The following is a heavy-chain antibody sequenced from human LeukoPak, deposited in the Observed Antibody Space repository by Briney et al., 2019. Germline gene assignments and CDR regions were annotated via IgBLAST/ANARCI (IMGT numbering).Heavy chain of an antibody. D-gene: IGHD3-16*02. CDR3: ARGVIGGAFDI. CDR2: INPSGGST. Sequence: ASVKVSCKASGYTFTSYYMHWVRQAPRQGLEWMGIINPSGGSTSYAQKFQGRVTMTRDMSTSTVYMALSSLRSEDTAVYYCARGVIGGAFDIWGQGTMVTVSS. CDR1: GYTFTSYY. J-gene: IGHJ3*02. V-gene: IGHV1-46*01.